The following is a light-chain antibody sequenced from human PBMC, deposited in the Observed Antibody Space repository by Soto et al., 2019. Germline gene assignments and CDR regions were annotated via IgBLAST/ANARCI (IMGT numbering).Light chain of an antibody. CDR1: QDIRTD. V-gene: IGKV1-6*01. CDR3: LRDYNYPYT. CDR2: AAS. J-gene: IGKJ2*01. Sequence: AIQMTQPPSSLSASVGDRVTITCRASQDIRTDVAWYQQKPGKAPKLLIYAASSLQSGVSSRFSGSGSGTDFTLTISSLQPEDFATYYCLRDYNYPYTFGQGTKLEIK.